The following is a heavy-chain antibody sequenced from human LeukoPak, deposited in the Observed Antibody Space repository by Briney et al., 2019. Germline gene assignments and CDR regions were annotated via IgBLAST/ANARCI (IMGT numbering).Heavy chain of an antibody. CDR3: ARNVAELWFMYMDV. D-gene: IGHD5-18*01. CDR2: INHSGST. J-gene: IGHJ6*03. Sequence: PSETLSLTCAVYGGSFSGYYWSWIRQPPGKGLEWIGEINHSGSTNYNPSLESRVTISVDTSKNQFSLKLSSVTAADTAVYYCARNVAELWFMYMDVWGKGTTVTVSS. CDR1: GGSFSGYY. V-gene: IGHV4-34*01.